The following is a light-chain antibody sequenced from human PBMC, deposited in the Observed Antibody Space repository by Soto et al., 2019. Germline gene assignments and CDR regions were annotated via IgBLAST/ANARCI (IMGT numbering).Light chain of an antibody. V-gene: IGKV1-17*01. CDR1: QGIKNA. J-gene: IGKJ3*01. CDR2: AAS. CDR3: LQHNSYPLT. Sequence: DIQMTQSPSSLSASVGDRVTITCRASQGIKNALGWYQQKPGKAPKHLIYAASSLQSGVPSRFSGSGSGTEFTLTISSLQPEDSATYYCLQHNSYPLTFGPGTKVDIK.